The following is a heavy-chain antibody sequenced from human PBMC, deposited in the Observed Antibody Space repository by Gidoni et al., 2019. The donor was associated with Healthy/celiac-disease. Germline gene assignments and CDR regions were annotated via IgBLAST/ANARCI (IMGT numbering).Heavy chain of an antibody. D-gene: IGHD6-6*01. V-gene: IGHV4-61*02. CDR2: IYTSGIT. CDR3: ARGGSSPTTTYWYFDL. CDR1: GGSISSGSYY. Sequence: QVQLQESGPGLVKPSQTLSLTCPVPGGSISSGSYYWSWIRQPAGKGMDWIGRIYTSGITNYNPSLKSRVTISVDTSKNQFSLKLSSVTAADTAVYYCARGGSSPTTTYWYFDLWGRGTLVTVSS. J-gene: IGHJ2*01.